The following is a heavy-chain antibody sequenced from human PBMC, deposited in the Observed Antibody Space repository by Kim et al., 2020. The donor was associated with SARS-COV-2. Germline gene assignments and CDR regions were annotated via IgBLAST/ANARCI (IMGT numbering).Heavy chain of an antibody. J-gene: IGHJ6*02. D-gene: IGHD3-10*01. CDR3: ARGLWFGELLDYYYYGMDV. CDR1: GGSISSSNW. Sequence: SETPSLTCAVSGGSISSSNWWSWVRQPPGKGLEWIGEIYHSGSTNYNPSLKSRVTISVDKSKNQFSLKLSSVTDADTAVYYCARGLWFGELLDYYYYGMDVWGQGTTVTVSS. V-gene: IGHV4-4*02. CDR2: IYHSGST.